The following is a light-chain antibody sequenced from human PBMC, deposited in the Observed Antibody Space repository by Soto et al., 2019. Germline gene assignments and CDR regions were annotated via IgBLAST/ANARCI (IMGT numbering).Light chain of an antibody. V-gene: IGKV3-15*01. J-gene: IGKJ5*01. CDR2: GAS. Sequence: ENLLTQSPGTLSLSRGERVTLSCRASQSLRSDLAWYQQKPGQAPRLLIYGASTRATDIPARFSGSGSGTEFTLTISSLQSEDFAVYYCQQYDNWPPTFGQGTRLEIK. CDR1: QSLRSD. CDR3: QQYDNWPPT.